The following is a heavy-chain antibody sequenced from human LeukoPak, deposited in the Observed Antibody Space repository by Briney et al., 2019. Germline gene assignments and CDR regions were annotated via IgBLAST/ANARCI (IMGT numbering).Heavy chain of an antibody. J-gene: IGHJ4*02. CDR1: GYTFTSYG. CDR2: ISAYNGNT. Sequence: ASVKVSCKASGYTFTSYGISWVRQAPGQRLEWMGWISAYNGNTNYAQKLQGRVTMTTDTSTSTAYMELRSLRSDDTAVYYCARVGEITMIVVDTDYWGQGTLVTVSS. V-gene: IGHV1-18*04. D-gene: IGHD3-22*01. CDR3: ARVGEITMIVVDTDY.